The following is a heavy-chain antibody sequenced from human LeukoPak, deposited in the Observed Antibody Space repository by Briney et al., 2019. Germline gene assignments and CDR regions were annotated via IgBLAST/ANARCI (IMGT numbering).Heavy chain of an antibody. V-gene: IGHV3-7*01. D-gene: IGHD6-19*01. J-gene: IGHJ1*01. Sequence: GGSLRLSCAASGFTFSSYWMSWVRQAPGKGLEWVANIKRDGSEKYYVDSVKGRFTISRDNAKNSLYLQMNSLRAEDTAVYYCTTDRTQWLAWGQGTLVTVSS. CDR2: IKRDGSEK. CDR1: GFTFSSYW. CDR3: TTDRTQWLA.